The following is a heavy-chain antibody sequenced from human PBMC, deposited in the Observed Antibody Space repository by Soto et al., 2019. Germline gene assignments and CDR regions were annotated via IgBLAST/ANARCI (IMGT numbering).Heavy chain of an antibody. J-gene: IGHJ1*01. CDR3: AKDGNYGF. D-gene: IGHD3-16*01. CDR1: GFPFRNYA. Sequence: EVQLLESGGGSVQPGGSLRLSCAASGFPFRNYAMSWVRQAPGKVLEWVSSISNGGGSTYYADSVKGRFTISRDNYKNTLYLHMTSLRAEDTAVYYCAKDGNYGFWGQGTLVTVSS. CDR2: ISNGGGST. V-gene: IGHV3-23*01.